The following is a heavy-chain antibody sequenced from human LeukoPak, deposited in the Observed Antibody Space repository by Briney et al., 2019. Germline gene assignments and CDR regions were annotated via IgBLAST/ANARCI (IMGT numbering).Heavy chain of an antibody. D-gene: IGHD6-13*01. J-gene: IGHJ4*02. CDR2: IIPIFGTA. Sequence: ASVKVSCKASGGTFSSYAISWVRQAPGQGLEWTGGIIPIFGTANYAQKFQGRVTITADESTSTAYMELSSLRSEDTAVYYCARDLPDSSSWEALDYWGQGTLVTVSS. V-gene: IGHV1-69*13. CDR1: GGTFSSYA. CDR3: ARDLPDSSSWEALDY.